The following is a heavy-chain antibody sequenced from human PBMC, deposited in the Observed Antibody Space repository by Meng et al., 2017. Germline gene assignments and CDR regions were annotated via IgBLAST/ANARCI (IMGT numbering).Heavy chain of an antibody. CDR2: INAYNGYT. CDR1: AHTLSCDG. V-gene: IGHV1-18*01. Sequence: QGQVVESGAEVKQAGASVTGSGTASAHTLSCDGFAWVRPAHGQGLEWMGWINAYNGYTDYAQKFLGRVTLTTDTSTNIGYMELRSLTSDDTTVYYCATRGNPYLDCWGQGTLVTVSS. CDR3: ATRGNPYLDC. J-gene: IGHJ4*02.